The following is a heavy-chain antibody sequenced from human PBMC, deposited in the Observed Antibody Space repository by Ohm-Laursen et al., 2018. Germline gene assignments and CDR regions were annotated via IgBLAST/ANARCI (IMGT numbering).Heavy chain of an antibody. V-gene: IGHV4-59*01. J-gene: IGHJ3*02. CDR3: ARNQFQSPWDAFDI. CDR1: GGSISSYY. CDR2: IYYSGST. Sequence: TLSLTCTVSGGSISSYYWSWIRQPPGKGLEWIGYIYYSGSTNYNPSLKSRVTISLGTSKNQFSLRLSSVTAADTAVYYCARNQFQSPWDAFDIWGQGTMLTVSS. D-gene: IGHD5-24*01.